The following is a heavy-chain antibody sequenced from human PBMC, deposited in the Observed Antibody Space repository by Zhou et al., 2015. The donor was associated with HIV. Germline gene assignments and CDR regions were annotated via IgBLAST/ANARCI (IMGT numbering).Heavy chain of an antibody. D-gene: IGHD2-21*01. CDR3: ATIDDY. CDR2: ICGTNCDTTVKT. Sequence: EVHLLESGGGVIQPGGSLRLSCAASGFTFSRYAFSWVRQAPGKGLQWVSAICGTNCDTTVKTYYADSVRGRFTISRDNAKNSVFLQMGSLRVEDTAVYYCATIDDYCGQGTLVTVSS. CDR1: GFTFSRYA. J-gene: IGHJ4*02. V-gene: IGHV3-23*01.